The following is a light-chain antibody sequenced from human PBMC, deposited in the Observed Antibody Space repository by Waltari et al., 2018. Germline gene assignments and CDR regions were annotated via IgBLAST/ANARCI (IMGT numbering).Light chain of an antibody. CDR1: QNIGNI. J-gene: IGKJ2*01. CDR2: GAS. V-gene: IGKV3-15*01. CDR3: HQYDDYPPRYT. Sequence: VLTQSPGTLSESPGGRATLSCMASQNIGNILAWYRHNPGQAPRLLIYGASNRAPGIPVRFSGSGFGTEFTLTISSLQSEDFAIYYCHQYDDYPPRYTFGQGTKLQIK.